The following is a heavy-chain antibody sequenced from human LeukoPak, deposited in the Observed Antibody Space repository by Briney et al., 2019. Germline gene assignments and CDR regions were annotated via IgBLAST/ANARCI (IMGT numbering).Heavy chain of an antibody. CDR1: GFTFSNYG. V-gene: IGHV3-23*01. Sequence: GGSLRLSCAASGFTFSNYGMNWVRQAPGKGLDWASGISGSGGSRYSADGVKVKFPISRDNSKNTLYLQMNSLRAEDTAVYYCAKDTDDYDGSGSYFDYWGQGTLVTVSS. CDR2: ISGSGGSR. CDR3: AKDTDDYDGSGSYFDY. J-gene: IGHJ4*02. D-gene: IGHD3-10*01.